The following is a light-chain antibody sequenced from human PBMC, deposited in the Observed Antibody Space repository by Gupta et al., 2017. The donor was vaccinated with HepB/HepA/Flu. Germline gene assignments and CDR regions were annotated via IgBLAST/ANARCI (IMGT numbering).Light chain of an antibody. J-gene: IGLJ2*01. CDR2: ATN. CDR3: VLYIGTGVVV. CDR1: SGSVSATYY. Sequence: QSVVTQEPSFSVSPGETVTLTCGLPSGSVSATYYPSWYQQTPGQAPRMLIYATNSRSSGVPDRFSGSILGNKAALTITGVQAEDESDYYCVLYIGTGVVVIGGGTKLTVL. V-gene: IGLV8-61*01.